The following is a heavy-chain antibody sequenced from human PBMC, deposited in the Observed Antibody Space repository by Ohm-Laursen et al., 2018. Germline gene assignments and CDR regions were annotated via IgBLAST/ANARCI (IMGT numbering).Heavy chain of an antibody. Sequence: GSLRLSCTASGFTFSDYWMSWVRQAPGKGLEWVANIKQDGSEKYFLDSVKGRFTFSRDNAKNSVSLQMSSLRAEDTAVYYCVRVFRSGDLLRGQGTLVTVSS. CDR1: GFTFSDYW. CDR2: IKQDGSEK. J-gene: IGHJ4*02. CDR3: VRVFRSGDLL. V-gene: IGHV3-7*01. D-gene: IGHD3-16*01.